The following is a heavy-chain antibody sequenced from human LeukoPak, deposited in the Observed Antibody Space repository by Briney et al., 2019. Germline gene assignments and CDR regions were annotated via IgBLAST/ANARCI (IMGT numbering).Heavy chain of an antibody. V-gene: IGHV3-21*01. CDR2: ISSSSSYI. CDR3: AREHGEQWLAFDY. Sequence: GRSLRLSCAASGFTFSSYSMNWVRQAPGKGLEWVSSISSSSSYIYYADSVKGRFTISRDNAKNSLYLQMNSLRAEDTAVYYCAREHGEQWLAFDYWGQGTLVTVSS. CDR1: GFTFSSYS. J-gene: IGHJ4*02. D-gene: IGHD6-19*01.